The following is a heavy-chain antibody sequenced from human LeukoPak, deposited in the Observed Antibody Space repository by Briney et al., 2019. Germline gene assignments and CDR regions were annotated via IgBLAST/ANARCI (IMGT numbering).Heavy chain of an antibody. CDR1: GGSVDSSTNY. J-gene: IGHJ6*03. CDR2: NFCSGTT. Sequence: SETLSLTCTVSGGSVDSSTNYWGWIRQPPGKGLEWIGSNFCSGTTYYNPSLKSRVAISVDTSKNQFSLKLSSVTAADTAVYYCARKPGYYYYYMDVWGKGTTVTVSS. V-gene: IGHV4-39*07. CDR3: ARKPGYYYYYMDV. D-gene: IGHD1-14*01.